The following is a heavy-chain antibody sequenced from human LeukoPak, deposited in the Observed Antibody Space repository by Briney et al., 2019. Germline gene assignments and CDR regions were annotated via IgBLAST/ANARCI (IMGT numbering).Heavy chain of an antibody. Sequence: PSQTLSLTCTVSGGSISSGSYYWSWIRQPAGKGLEWIGRIYTSGSTNYNPSLKSRVTISVDTSKNQFSLKLSSVTAADAAVYYCARDRRSSTSCYMYYMDVWGKGTTVTVSS. J-gene: IGHJ6*03. CDR1: GGSISSGSYY. CDR2: IYTSGST. D-gene: IGHD2-2*02. V-gene: IGHV4-61*02. CDR3: ARDRRSSTSCYMYYMDV.